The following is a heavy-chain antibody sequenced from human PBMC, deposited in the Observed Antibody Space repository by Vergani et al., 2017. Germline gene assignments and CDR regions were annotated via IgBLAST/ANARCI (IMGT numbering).Heavy chain of an antibody. J-gene: IGHJ6*03. CDR3: VYRTTMCGTTGCFYPFCYYYYMDV. D-gene: IGHD1-7*01. CDR1: GFSLNTRGVS. Sequence: QITLKESGPTLVKPTQTLTLTCTFSGFSLNTRGVSVAWIRQPPGKARDWLALIYWNDDKHYSPSLNNRVTITKDTSKNQVVLTMTKMDYVDTGTYYCVYRTTMCGTTGCFYPFCYYYYMDVWGKGTPVTVSS. CDR2: IYWNDDK. V-gene: IGHV2-5*04.